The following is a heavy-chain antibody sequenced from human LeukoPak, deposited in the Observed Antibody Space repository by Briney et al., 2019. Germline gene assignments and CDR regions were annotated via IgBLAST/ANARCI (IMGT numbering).Heavy chain of an antibody. D-gene: IGHD1-20*01. V-gene: IGHV3-21*01. CDR1: GFTFSSYS. CDR2: ISSSSSYI. J-gene: IGHJ4*02. CDR3: ARDHLYNWTPLDY. Sequence: GGSLRLSCAASGFTFSSYSMNWVRQAPGKGLEWVSSISSSSSYIYYADSVKGRFTISRDNAKNSLYLQMNSLRAEDTAVYYCARDHLYNWTPLDYWGQGTLVTVSS.